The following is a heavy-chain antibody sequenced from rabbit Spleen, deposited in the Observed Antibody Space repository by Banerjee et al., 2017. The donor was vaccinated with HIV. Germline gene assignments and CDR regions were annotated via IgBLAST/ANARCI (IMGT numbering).Heavy chain of an antibody. CDR2: INAGSSGS. CDR1: GFDFSSSDY. Sequence: QEQLEESGGGLVKPEGSLTLSCKASGFDFSSSDYICWVRQAPGKGLEWIACINAGSSGSYYANWAKGRFTISKTSSTTVTLQLTSLTAADTATYFCVGGWRNSDYAYGFYLWGPGTLVTVS. CDR3: VGGWRNSDYAYGFYL. D-gene: IGHD6-1*01. J-gene: IGHJ4*01. V-gene: IGHV1S45*01.